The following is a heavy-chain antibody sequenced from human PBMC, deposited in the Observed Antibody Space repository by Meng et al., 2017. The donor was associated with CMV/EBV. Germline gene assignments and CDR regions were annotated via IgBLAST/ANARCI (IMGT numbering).Heavy chain of an antibody. V-gene: IGHV3-48*04. J-gene: IGHJ4*02. CDR1: GFTFSSYS. D-gene: IGHD1-7*01. CDR2: ISSSSSTI. CDR3: ARRWNYVDQRVFDY. Sequence: GESLKISCAASGFTFSSYSMNWVRQAPGKGLEWVSYISSSSSTIYYADSVKGRFTISRDNAKNSLYLQMNSLRAEDTAVYYCARRWNYVDQRVFDYWGQGTLVTVSS.